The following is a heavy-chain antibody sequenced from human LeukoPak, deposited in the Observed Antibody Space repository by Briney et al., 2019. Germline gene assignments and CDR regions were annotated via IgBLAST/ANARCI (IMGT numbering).Heavy chain of an antibody. CDR2: INPNTGDP. J-gene: IGHJ4*02. CDR1: GGTFSSYA. CDR3: AKDKD. Sequence: ASVKVSCKASGGTFSSYAISWVRQAPGQGLEWMGWINPNTGDPNYAQTFQGGVTMTRDTSISTVYMELSRLKSDDTAVYYCAKDKDWGQGTLVTVSS. V-gene: IGHV1-2*02.